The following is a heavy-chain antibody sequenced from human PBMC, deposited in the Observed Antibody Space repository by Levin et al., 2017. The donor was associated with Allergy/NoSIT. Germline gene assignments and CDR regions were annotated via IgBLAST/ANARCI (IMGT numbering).Heavy chain of an antibody. Sequence: GESLKISCAASGFTVSSNYMSWVRQAPGKGLEWVSVIYSGGSTYYADSVKGRFTISRDNSKNTLYLQMNSLRAEDTAVYYCAREKGQNWNDYYYYGMDGWGQGTTVTVSS. CDR2: IYSGGST. CDR1: GFTVSSNY. V-gene: IGHV3-53*01. J-gene: IGHJ6*02. D-gene: IGHD1-1*01. CDR3: AREKGQNWNDYYYYGMDG.